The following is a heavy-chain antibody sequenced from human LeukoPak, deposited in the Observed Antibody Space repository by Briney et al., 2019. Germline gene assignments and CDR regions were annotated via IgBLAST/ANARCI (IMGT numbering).Heavy chain of an antibody. Sequence: ASVNVSCKVSGYTLTELSMHWVRQAPGKGLEWMGGFDPEDGETIYAQKFQGRVTMTEDTSTDTAYMELSSLRSEDTAVYYCATERGSGSYYKPLFDYWGQGTLVTVSS. J-gene: IGHJ4*02. CDR3: ATERGSGSYYKPLFDY. D-gene: IGHD3-10*01. CDR2: FDPEDGET. V-gene: IGHV1-24*01. CDR1: GYTLTELS.